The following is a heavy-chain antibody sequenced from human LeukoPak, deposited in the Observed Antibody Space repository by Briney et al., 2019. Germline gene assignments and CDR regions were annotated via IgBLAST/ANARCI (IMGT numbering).Heavy chain of an antibody. D-gene: IGHD6-19*01. CDR1: GFTFSSYG. V-gene: IGHV3-33*06. J-gene: IGHJ6*02. CDR3: AKAVAATGHYYFGMDV. CDR2: IWFDGSNK. Sequence: PGRSLRLSCTASGFTFSSYGMHWVRQAPGKGLEWVAVIWFDGSNKYYADSVKGRLTISRDNSKSTLYLRMNSLRAEDTAVYYCAKAVAATGHYYFGMDVWGQGTTVTVSS.